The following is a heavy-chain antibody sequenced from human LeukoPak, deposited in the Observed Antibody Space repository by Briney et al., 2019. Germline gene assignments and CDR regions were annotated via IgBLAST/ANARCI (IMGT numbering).Heavy chain of an antibody. Sequence: GGSLRLSCAASGFTFSDYFMSWIRQGPGKGLEWVSHIDSSGTIYYADSVKGRATISRDNAKNSLYLQMNSLRAEDTALYYCAKDSSGWDGYFDLWGRGTLVTVSS. D-gene: IGHD6-19*01. CDR2: IDSSGTI. CDR3: AKDSSGWDGYFDL. CDR1: GFTFSDYF. V-gene: IGHV3-11*01. J-gene: IGHJ2*01.